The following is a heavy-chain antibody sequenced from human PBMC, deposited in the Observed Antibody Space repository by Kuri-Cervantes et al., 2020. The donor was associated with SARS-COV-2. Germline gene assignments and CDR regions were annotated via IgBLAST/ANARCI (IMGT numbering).Heavy chain of an antibody. CDR2: IYPGDSDT. Sequence: GESLKISCKGSGYSFTPYWIGWVRQMSGKGLEWMGIIYPGDSDTRYNPSFQGQVTISADKSISTAYLQWSSLKASDTAMYYCARLGKYCSGGSCSTDAFDIWGQGTMVTVSS. J-gene: IGHJ3*02. CDR3: ARLGKYCSGGSCSTDAFDI. V-gene: IGHV5-51*01. D-gene: IGHD2-15*01. CDR1: GYSFTPYW.